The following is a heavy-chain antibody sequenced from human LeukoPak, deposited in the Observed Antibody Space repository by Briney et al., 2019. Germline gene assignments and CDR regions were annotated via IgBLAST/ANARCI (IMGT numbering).Heavy chain of an antibody. V-gene: IGHV1-2*02. J-gene: IGHJ4*02. CDR2: VNPNSGGT. Sequence: ASVKVSCKASGYTFTGYYMHWVRQAPGQGLEWMGWVNPNSGGTNYAQKFQGRVTMTRDTSISTAYMELSRLRSDDTAVYYCARVKVRGYGYGYSDFDYWGQGTLVTVSS. CDR1: GYTFTGYY. CDR3: ARVKVRGYGYGYSDFDY. D-gene: IGHD5-18*01.